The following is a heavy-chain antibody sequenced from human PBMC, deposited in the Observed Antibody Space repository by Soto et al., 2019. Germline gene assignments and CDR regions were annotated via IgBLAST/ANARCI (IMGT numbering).Heavy chain of an antibody. J-gene: IGHJ5*02. CDR1: SGSISSSNW. D-gene: IGHD3-3*01. CDR2: IYHSGST. Sequence: SETLSLTCAVSSGSISSSNWWSWVRQPPGKGLEWIGHIYHSGSTYYNPSLKSRVVISIDTSRNQFSLRLNSLTAADRAVYFCARGVTVFGLVSRFWFDPWGQGTVVTVSS. V-gene: IGHV4-4*02. CDR3: ARGVTVFGLVSRFWFDP.